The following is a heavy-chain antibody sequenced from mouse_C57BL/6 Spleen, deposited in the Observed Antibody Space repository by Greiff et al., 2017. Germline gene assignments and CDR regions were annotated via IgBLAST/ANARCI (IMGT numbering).Heavy chain of an antibody. J-gene: IGHJ1*03. CDR3: ARGDDRDWYFDV. CDR2: ISAGGSYT. Sequence: EVQLVESGGGLVKPGGSLKLSCAASGFTFSSSAMSWVRQTPEKGLEWVATISAGGSYTYYPDNLKGRFTISRDNAKNNQYLQMSQLTSEDTAMYYCARGDDRDWYFDVWGTGTTVTVS. D-gene: IGHD2-14*01. CDR1: GFTFSSSA. V-gene: IGHV5-4*01.